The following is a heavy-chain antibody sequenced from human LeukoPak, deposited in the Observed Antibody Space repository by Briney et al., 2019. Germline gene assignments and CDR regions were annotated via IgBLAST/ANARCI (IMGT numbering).Heavy chain of an antibody. Sequence: ALVKVSCKASGYTFTGYYMHWVRQAPGQGLEWMGWINPNGGGTNYAQKFQGRVTMTRETSISTAYMGLSRLRSDDTAVYYCARGSLGCGGDCYTITPFDYWGQGTLVTVSS. CDR3: ARGSLGCGGDCYTITPFDY. V-gene: IGHV1-2*02. D-gene: IGHD2-21*02. J-gene: IGHJ4*02. CDR1: GYTFTGYY. CDR2: INPNGGGT.